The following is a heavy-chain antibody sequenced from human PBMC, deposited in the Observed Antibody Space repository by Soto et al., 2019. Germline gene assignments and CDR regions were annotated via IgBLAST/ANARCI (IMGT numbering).Heavy chain of an antibody. CDR3: ARDGLLWFGESPLY. D-gene: IGHD3-10*01. CDR2: IYYSGST. V-gene: IGHV4-39*07. CDR1: GGSISSSSYY. Sequence: SETLSLTCTVSGGSISSSSYYWGWIRQPPGKGLEWIGSIYYSGSTYYNPSLKSRVTISVDTSKNQFSLKLSSVTAADTAVYYCARDGLLWFGESPLYWGQGTLVTVSS. J-gene: IGHJ4*02.